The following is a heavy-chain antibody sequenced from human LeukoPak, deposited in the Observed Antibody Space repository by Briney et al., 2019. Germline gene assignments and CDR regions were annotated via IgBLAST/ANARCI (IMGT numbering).Heavy chain of an antibody. CDR1: GFTFSTYG. V-gene: IGHV3-30*03. D-gene: IGHD3-10*01. CDR3: ARDLSPVVRASPMGY. CDR2: ITYDGYYK. Sequence: GTSLRLSCAASGFTFSTYGMHWVRRAPGKGLEWVALITYDGYYKYYSDSVKGRFTISSDTSKNTLSLQMNSLRAEDTAVYYCARDLSPVVRASPMGYWGQGTLVTVSS. J-gene: IGHJ4*02.